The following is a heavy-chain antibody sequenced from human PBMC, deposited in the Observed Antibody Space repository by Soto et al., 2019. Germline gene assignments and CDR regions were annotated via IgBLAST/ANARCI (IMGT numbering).Heavy chain of an antibody. CDR2: IYYSGGT. CDR3: ATLLGSHQHYYFGIDV. V-gene: IGHV4-31*03. CDR1: GYSMTSGGYY. J-gene: IGHJ6*02. Sequence: QMQLQESGPELVKPSQTLSLICTVSGYSMTSGGYYWSWIRHLPGKGLEWIGYIYYSGGTQFNPSLKCRVSMSVDTSKNQFSLRLSSVTAADTAVYYCATLLGSHQHYYFGIDVWGQGTTVTVSS. D-gene: IGHD2-2*01.